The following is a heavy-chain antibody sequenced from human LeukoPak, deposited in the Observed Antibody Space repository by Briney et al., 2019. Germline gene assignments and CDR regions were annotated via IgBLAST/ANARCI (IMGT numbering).Heavy chain of an antibody. CDR2: ISSSGSTI. Sequence: GGSLRLSCAASGFTFSDYYMSWIRQAPGKGLEWVSYISSSGSTIYYADSVKGRFTISRDNAKNSLELQMNSLRAEDTAVYYCARGPPLGAEVYAFDIWGQGTMVNVSS. V-gene: IGHV3-11*01. CDR3: ARGPPLGAEVYAFDI. J-gene: IGHJ3*02. CDR1: GFTFSDYY.